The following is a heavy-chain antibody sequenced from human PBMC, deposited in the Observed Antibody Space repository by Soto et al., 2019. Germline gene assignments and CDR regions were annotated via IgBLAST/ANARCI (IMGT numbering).Heavy chain of an antibody. D-gene: IGHD6-19*01. J-gene: IGHJ4*02. CDR2: ISGSGGST. Sequence: EVQLLESGGGLVQPGGSLRLSCAASGFTFSSYAMSWVRQAPGKGLEWVSAISGSGGSTYYADSVKGRFTISRDKSKNTLYLQMNSLRAEDTAVYYCAKGGSRQSIAVDDKGILGIDYWGQGTLVTVSS. V-gene: IGHV3-23*01. CDR1: GFTFSSYA. CDR3: AKGGSRQSIAVDDKGILGIDY.